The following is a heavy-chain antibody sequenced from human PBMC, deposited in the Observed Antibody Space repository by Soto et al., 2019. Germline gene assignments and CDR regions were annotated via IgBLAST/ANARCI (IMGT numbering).Heavy chain of an antibody. V-gene: IGHV3-74*03. CDR1: DFSLSPYW. CDR2: LSSDGFGA. D-gene: IGHD3-16*01. Sequence: GGSLRLSCASSDFSLSPYWMHWVRQVPGRGLEWVARLSSDGFGAAYADSVKGRFFISRDIARNTLSLQMNSLRADDTAVYYCARDLGGPDYWGRGTSVTVSS. CDR3: ARDLGGPDY. J-gene: IGHJ4*02.